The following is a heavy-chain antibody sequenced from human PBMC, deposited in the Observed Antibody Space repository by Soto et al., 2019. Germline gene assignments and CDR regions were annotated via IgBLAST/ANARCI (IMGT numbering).Heavy chain of an antibody. CDR2: ISAYNGNT. CDR3: ARGVREQLVSLYFDY. V-gene: IGHV1-18*01. D-gene: IGHD6-13*01. Sequence: ASVKVSCKASGYTFTSYGISWGRQAPGQGLEWMGWISAYNGNTNYAQKLQGRVTMTTDTSTSTAYMELRSLRSDDTAVYYCARGVREQLVSLYFDYWGQGTLVTVSS. CDR1: GYTFTSYG. J-gene: IGHJ4*02.